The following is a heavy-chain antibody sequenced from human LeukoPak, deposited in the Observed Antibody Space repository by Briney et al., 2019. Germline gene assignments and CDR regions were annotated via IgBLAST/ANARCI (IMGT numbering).Heavy chain of an antibody. CDR1: GFTFSSYG. CDR2: IRYDGSNK. Sequence: GGSLRLSCAASGFTFSSYGMHWVRQAPGKGLEWVAFIRYDGSNKYYADSVKGRFTISRDNSKNTLYLQMNSLRAEDTAVYYCARGNGGSYAFDYWGQGTLVTVSS. CDR3: ARGNGGSYAFDY. J-gene: IGHJ4*02. V-gene: IGHV3-30*02. D-gene: IGHD1-26*01.